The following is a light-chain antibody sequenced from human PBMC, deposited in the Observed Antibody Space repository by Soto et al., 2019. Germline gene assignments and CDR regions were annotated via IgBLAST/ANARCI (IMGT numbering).Light chain of an antibody. V-gene: IGKV1-12*01. J-gene: IGKJ5*01. Sequence: DIQMTQSPSSVSASVGDRVTITCRASQSISSWLAWYQQKPGTVHKLLIYAASSLQSGVPSRFSGSGAGTEFPLTITSLQPEDFGTYYCQQGDSFPITFGQGTRLEIK. CDR3: QQGDSFPIT. CDR1: QSISSW. CDR2: AAS.